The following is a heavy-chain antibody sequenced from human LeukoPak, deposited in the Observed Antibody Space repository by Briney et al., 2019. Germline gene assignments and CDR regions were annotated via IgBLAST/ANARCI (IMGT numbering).Heavy chain of an antibody. J-gene: IGHJ4*02. Sequence: PGGSLRLSCAASGFTFSNAWMSWVRQAPGKGLEWVGRIKSKNEGGTTDYAAPVKDRFTFSRDDSKNTLYLQMNNLQTEDTAVYYCTTSLSGYDFLFDYWGQGTLVTVSS. CDR2: IKSKNEGGTT. CDR3: TTSLSGYDFLFDY. CDR1: GFTFSNAW. V-gene: IGHV3-15*01. D-gene: IGHD5-12*01.